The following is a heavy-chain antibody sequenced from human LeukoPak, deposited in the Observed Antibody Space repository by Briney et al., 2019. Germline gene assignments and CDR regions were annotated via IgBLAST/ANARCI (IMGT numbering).Heavy chain of an antibody. D-gene: IGHD4-17*01. Sequence: SETLSLTCTVSGGSISSYYWSWIRQPPGKGLEWIGYIYYTGSTNYNPSLKSRVTISVDTSKNQFSLKLTSVTAADTAVYYCARTFGYGSPSDDWGQGTLVTVSS. CDR2: IYYTGST. CDR1: GGSISSYY. J-gene: IGHJ4*02. CDR3: ARTFGYGSPSDD. V-gene: IGHV4-59*01.